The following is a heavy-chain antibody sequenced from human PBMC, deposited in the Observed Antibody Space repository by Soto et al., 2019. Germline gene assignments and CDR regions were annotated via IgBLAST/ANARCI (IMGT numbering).Heavy chain of an antibody. Sequence: EVQLVESGGGLVQPGGSLRLSCAASGFTFSSYSMNWVRQAPGKGLEWVSYISSSGSTIYYADSVKGRFTISRDNAKNSLYLQMNSLRAEDTAVYYCASCYKYYGMDVWGQGTTVTVSS. CDR3: ASCYKYYGMDV. D-gene: IGHD2-2*02. V-gene: IGHV3-48*04. CDR2: ISSSGSTI. CDR1: GFTFSSYS. J-gene: IGHJ6*02.